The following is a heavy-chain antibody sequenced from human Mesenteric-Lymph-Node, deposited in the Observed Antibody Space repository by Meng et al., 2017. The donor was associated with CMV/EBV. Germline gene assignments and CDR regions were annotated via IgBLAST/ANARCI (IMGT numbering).Heavy chain of an antibody. CDR1: GFTFSSYA. J-gene: IGHJ6*02. Sequence: GESLKISCAASGFTFSSYAMSWVRQAPGKGLEWVSAISGSGGSTYYADSVKGRFTISRDNSKNTLYLQMNSLRVEDTAVYYCARDLFYYGMDVWGQGTTVTVSS. CDR3: ARDLFYYGMDV. CDR2: ISGSGGST. V-gene: IGHV3-23*01.